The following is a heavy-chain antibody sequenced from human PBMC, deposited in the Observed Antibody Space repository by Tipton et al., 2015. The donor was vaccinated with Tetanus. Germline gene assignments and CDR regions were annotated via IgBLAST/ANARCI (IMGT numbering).Heavy chain of an antibody. CDR1: GGSFSGFY. CDR2: INHSGST. D-gene: IGHD3-3*01. Sequence: TLSLTCAVYGGSFSGFYWSWIRQPPGKGLEWIGEINHSGSTNYNPSLKSRVTMSVDTSKNQFSLKLNYVTAADTGVYYCARAEWLTLFDYWGQGTLVTVSS. V-gene: IGHV4-34*01. CDR3: ARAEWLTLFDY. J-gene: IGHJ4*02.